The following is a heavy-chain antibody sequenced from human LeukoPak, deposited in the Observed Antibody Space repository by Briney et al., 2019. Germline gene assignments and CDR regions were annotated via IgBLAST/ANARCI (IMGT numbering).Heavy chain of an antibody. CDR2: ISSSSYI. Sequence: GGSLRLPCAASGFTFSSYSMNWVRQAPGKGLEWVSSISSSSYIYYADSVKGRFTISRDNAKNSLYLQMNSLRAEDTAVYYCARDQDQSSGSYLYWGQGTLVTVSS. CDR1: GFTFSSYS. D-gene: IGHD1-26*01. CDR3: ARDQDQSSGSYLY. J-gene: IGHJ4*02. V-gene: IGHV3-21*01.